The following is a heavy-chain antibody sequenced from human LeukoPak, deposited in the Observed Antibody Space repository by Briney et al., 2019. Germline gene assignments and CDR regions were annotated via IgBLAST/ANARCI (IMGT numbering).Heavy chain of an antibody. J-gene: IGHJ3*02. Sequence: SETLSLTCAVSGGSISSGGYSWSWIRQPPGKGLEWIGYIYHSGSTHYNPSLKSRVTISVDRSKNQFSLKLSSVTAADTAVYYCARGDSTGAFDIWGQGTMVTVSS. CDR2: IYHSGST. CDR1: GGSISSGGYS. D-gene: IGHD4-11*01. CDR3: ARGDSTGAFDI. V-gene: IGHV4-30-2*01.